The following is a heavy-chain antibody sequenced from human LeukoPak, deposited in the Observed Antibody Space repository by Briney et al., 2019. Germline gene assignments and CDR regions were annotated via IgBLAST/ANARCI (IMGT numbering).Heavy chain of an antibody. CDR2: VYYSGST. CDR1: GGSISSSSYY. Sequence: SETLSLTCTVSGGSISSSSYYWGWIRQPPGKGLEWIGSVYYSGSTYYNPSLKSRVTISVDTSKNQFSLKPSSVTAADTAVYYCARRSIRGYYYDSSGYKGWGQGTLVTVSS. J-gene: IGHJ4*02. V-gene: IGHV4-39*01. CDR3: ARRSIRGYYYDSSGYKG. D-gene: IGHD3-22*01.